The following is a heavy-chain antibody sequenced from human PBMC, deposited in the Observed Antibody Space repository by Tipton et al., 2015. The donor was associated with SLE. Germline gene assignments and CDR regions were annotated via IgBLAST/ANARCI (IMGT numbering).Heavy chain of an antibody. Sequence: TLSLTCAVYGGSFSGYYWSWIRQPPGKGLEWIGEINHSGSTNYNPSLKSRVTISVDTSKNQFSLKLSSVTAADTAVYYCARLDSSGIFFQHWGQGTLVTVSS. CDR3: ARLDSSGIFFQH. CDR2: INHSGST. J-gene: IGHJ1*01. CDR1: GGSFSGYY. V-gene: IGHV4-34*01. D-gene: IGHD3-22*01.